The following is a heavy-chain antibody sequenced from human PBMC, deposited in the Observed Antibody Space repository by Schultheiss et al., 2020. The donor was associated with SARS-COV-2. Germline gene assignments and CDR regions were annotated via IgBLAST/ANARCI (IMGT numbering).Heavy chain of an antibody. J-gene: IGHJ4*02. CDR3: ARDIYDIVVVVAATPSGFDY. CDR2: ISAYNGNT. V-gene: IGHV1-18*01. CDR1: GYTFTSYG. D-gene: IGHD2-15*01. Sequence: ASVKVSCKASGYTFTSYGISWVRQAPGQGLEWMGWISAYNGNTNYAQKLQGRVTMTTDTSTSTAYMELRSLRSDDTAVYYCARDIYDIVVVVAATPSGFDYWGQGTLVTVSS.